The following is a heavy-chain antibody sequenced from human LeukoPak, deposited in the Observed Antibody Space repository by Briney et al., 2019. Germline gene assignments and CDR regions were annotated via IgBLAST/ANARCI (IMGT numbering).Heavy chain of an antibody. V-gene: IGHV3-33*01. CDR1: GFTFSTYG. Sequence: PGRSLRLSCAASGFTFSTYGMHWVRQAPGKGLEWVAVIWYDGSNKYYADSVKGRFTISRDNSKNTLYLQMSSLRAEDTAVYYCARRGGSYNDYWGQGTLVTVSS. CDR3: ARRGGSYNDY. D-gene: IGHD1-26*01. J-gene: IGHJ4*02. CDR2: IWYDGSNK.